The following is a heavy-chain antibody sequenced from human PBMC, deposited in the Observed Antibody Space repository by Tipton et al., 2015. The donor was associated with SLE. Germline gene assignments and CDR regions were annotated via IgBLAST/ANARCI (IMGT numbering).Heavy chain of an antibody. V-gene: IGHV4-31*03. J-gene: IGHJ3*02. CDR3: ARVPYTSSGFLRGAFDI. D-gene: IGHD3-22*01. Sequence: TLSLTCTVSGGPISSGGYYWSWIRQHPGKGLEWIGYIYYSGSTYYNPSLKSRVTISVDTSKNQFSLKLSSVTAADTAVYYCARVPYTSSGFLRGAFDIWGQGTMVTVSS. CDR2: IYYSGST. CDR1: GGPISSGGYY.